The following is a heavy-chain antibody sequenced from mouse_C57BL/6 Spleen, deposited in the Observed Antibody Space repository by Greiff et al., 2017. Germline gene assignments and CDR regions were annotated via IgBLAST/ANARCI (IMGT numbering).Heavy chain of an antibody. CDR3: AHGDYFDY. V-gene: IGHV5-4*03. J-gene: IGHJ2*01. Sequence: EVKLVESGGGLVKPGGSLKLSCAASGFTFSSYAMSWVRQTPEKRLEWVATISDGGSYTYYPDNVKGRFTISRDNAKNNLYLQMSHLKSEDTARYYCAHGDYFDYWGQGTTLTVSS. CDR2: ISDGGSYT. CDR1: GFTFSSYA.